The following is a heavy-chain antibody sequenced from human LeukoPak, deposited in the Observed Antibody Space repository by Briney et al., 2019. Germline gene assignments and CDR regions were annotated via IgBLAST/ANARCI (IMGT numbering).Heavy chain of an antibody. V-gene: IGHV4-61*01. CDR2: IYYSGST. Sequence: SETLSLTCTVSGGSISSSSYYWGWIRQPPGKGLEWIGYIYYSGSTKYDPSLKSRVTISVDTSKSQFSLRLSSVTAADTAVYYCARDWGVSARPGYMDVWGKGTTVTVSS. CDR1: GGSISSSSYY. J-gene: IGHJ6*03. CDR3: ARDWGVSARPGYMDV. D-gene: IGHD6-6*01.